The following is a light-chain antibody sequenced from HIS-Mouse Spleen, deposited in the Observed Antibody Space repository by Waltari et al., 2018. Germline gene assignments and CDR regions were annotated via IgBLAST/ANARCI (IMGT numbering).Light chain of an antibody. CDR2: DVS. CDR1: SSDVSGYHY. CDR3: SSYTSSSFNVV. Sequence: QSALTQPASVSGSPGQAITISRTGTSSDVSGYHYVSWYQQHPGKAPQLLIYDVSNRPAGVSNRFSGSKSGNTASLTISGLQAEDEADYYCSSYTSSSFNVVFGGGTKLTVL. V-gene: IGLV2-14*03. J-gene: IGLJ2*01.